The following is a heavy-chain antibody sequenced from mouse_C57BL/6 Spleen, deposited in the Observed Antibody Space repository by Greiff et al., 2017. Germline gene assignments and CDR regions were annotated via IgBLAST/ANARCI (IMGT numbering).Heavy chain of an antibody. D-gene: IGHD1-1*01. CDR2: IDPANGNT. J-gene: IGHJ2*01. CDR1: GFNITNTY. CDR3: ARVPYYGRSPDD. Sequence: EVKLQESVAELVRPGASVTLSCTASGFNITNTYMHWVKQRPEQGLEWIGRIDPANGNTKYAPKFQGKATITADTSSNTAYLQLSSLTSENTASDYCARVPYYGRSPDDWGQGTTLTVSS. V-gene: IGHV14-3*01.